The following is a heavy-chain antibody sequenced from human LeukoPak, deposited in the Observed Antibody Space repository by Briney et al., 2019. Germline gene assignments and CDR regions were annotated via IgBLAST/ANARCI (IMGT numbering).Heavy chain of an antibody. Sequence: PGGSLRLSCAASGSTFSSYAMSWVRQAPGKGLEWVSAMTSSGDITYYADSVKGRFTISRDNSKNTLYLQMNSLRVQDRAVYFCGVRIGSGYYEFWGQGALVTVSS. D-gene: IGHD3-22*01. CDR3: GVRIGSGYYEF. V-gene: IGHV3-23*01. CDR2: MTSSGDIT. J-gene: IGHJ4*02. CDR1: GSTFSSYA.